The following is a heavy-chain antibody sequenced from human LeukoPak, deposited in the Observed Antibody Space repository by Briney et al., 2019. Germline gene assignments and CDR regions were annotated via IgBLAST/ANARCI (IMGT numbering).Heavy chain of an antibody. CDR1: GFTFSSYG. J-gene: IGHJ4*02. D-gene: IGHD6-13*01. CDR3: AKDATGYSSSWYYFGY. Sequence: GGSLRLSCAASGFTFSSYGIHWVRQAPGKGLEWVAAISYDGNNKYYADSVKGRFTISRDNSKNTLYLQMNSLRAEDTAVYYCAKDATGYSSSWYYFGYWGQGTLVTVSS. V-gene: IGHV3-30*18. CDR2: ISYDGNNK.